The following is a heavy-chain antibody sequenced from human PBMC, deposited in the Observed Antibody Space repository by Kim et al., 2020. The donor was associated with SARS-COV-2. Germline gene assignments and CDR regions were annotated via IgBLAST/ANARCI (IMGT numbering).Heavy chain of an antibody. J-gene: IGHJ4*02. Sequence: SETLSLTCAVSGGSISSSNWWCWVRQPPGKGLGWIGEIYHSGSTNYNPSLKSRVTISVDKSKNQFSLKLSSVTAADTAVYYCARGADYYGSRSYYNFDYWGEGTLGTVSS. D-gene: IGHD3-10*01. V-gene: IGHV4-4*02. CDR2: IYHSGST. CDR1: GGSISSSNW. CDR3: ARGADYYGSRSYYNFDY.